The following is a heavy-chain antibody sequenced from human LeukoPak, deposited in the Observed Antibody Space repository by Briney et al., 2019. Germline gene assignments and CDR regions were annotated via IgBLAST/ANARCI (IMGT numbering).Heavy chain of an antibody. V-gene: IGHV4-59*12. CDR1: GGSISSYY. CDR2: IYYSGST. J-gene: IGHJ5*02. D-gene: IGHD2-2*01. Sequence: PSETLSLTCTASGGSISSYYWSWIRQPPGKGLEWIGYIYYSGSTNYNPSLKSRVTISVDTSKNQFSLKLSSVTAADTAVYYCARVDIVVVPAARFVNWFDPWGQGTLVTVSS. CDR3: ARVDIVVVPAARFVNWFDP.